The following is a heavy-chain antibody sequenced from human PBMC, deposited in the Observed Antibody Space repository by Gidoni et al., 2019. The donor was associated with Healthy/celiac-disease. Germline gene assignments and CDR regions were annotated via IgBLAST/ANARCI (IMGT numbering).Heavy chain of an antibody. D-gene: IGHD5-12*01. Sequence: EVQLVEPGGGLIQPGGSLRLSCAASGFTVSSNDMSWVRQAPGKGLEWVSVIYSGGSTYYSDSVKGRFTISRDNSKNTLYLQMNSLRAEDTAVYYCARDRVDGYNPGGAFDIWGQGTMVTVSS. J-gene: IGHJ3*02. CDR1: GFTVSSND. CDR3: ARDRVDGYNPGGAFDI. CDR2: IYSGGST. V-gene: IGHV3-53*01.